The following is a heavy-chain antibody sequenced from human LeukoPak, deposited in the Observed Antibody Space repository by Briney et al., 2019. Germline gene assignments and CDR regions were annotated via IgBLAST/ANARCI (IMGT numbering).Heavy chain of an antibody. D-gene: IGHD6-6*01. CDR1: GGSISSYS. Sequence: SETLSLTCTDSGGSISSYSWSWIRQPPGTGLEWIGHLYYSGSPSYNPSLKSRVTISVDTSKNQFSLKLTSVTAADTAVYYCATRIAARPFDPWGQGTLVSVSS. V-gene: IGHV4-59*01. CDR2: LYYSGSP. CDR3: ATRIAARPFDP. J-gene: IGHJ5*02.